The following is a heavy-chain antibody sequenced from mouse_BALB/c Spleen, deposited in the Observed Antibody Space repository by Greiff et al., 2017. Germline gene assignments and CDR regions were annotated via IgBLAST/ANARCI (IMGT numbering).Heavy chain of an antibody. CDR3: ERSHRYEWYGYAMDY. V-gene: IGHV1S81*02. CDR2: INPSNGRT. CDR1: GYAFTSYW. J-gene: IGHJ4*01. D-gene: IGHD2-14*01. Sequence: QVQLKQPGAGLVKPGASVKLSCTASGYAFTSYWMPWVNQRPGQGLEWIGEINPSNGRTNYNEKFKSKATLTGDKSSSTTYMQLSSLTSEDSAVYYSERSHRYEWYGYAMDYWGQGTSVTVSS.